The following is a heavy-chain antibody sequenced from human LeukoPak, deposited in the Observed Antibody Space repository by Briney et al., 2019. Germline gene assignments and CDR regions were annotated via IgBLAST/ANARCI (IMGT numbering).Heavy chain of an antibody. J-gene: IGHJ3*02. CDR3: ARRFNAFDI. CDR1: GGSISSYY. CDR2: IYTSGST. V-gene: IGHV4-4*09. D-gene: IGHD3-16*01. Sequence: SETLSFTCTVSGGSISSYYWSWIRQPPGKGLEWIGYIYTSGSTNYNPSLKSRVTISVDTSKNQFSLKLSSVTAADTAVYYCARRFNAFDIWGQGTMVTVSS.